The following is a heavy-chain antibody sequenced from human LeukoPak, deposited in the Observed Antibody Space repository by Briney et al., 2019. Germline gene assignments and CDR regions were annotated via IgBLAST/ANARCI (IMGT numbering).Heavy chain of an antibody. V-gene: IGHV4-39*07. CDR3: ASRIAVTALLGAFDI. J-gene: IGHJ3*02. Sequence: PSETLSLTCTVSGGSISSSSYYWGWIRQPPGKGLEWIGSIYYSGSTYYNPSLKSRVTISVDTSKNQFSLKLSSVTAADTAVYYCASRIAVTALLGAFDIWGQGTMVTVSS. CDR2: IYYSGST. CDR1: GGSISSSSYY. D-gene: IGHD6-19*01.